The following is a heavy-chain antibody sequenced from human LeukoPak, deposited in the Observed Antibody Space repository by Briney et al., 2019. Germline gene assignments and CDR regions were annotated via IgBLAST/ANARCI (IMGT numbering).Heavy chain of an antibody. D-gene: IGHD3-22*01. Sequence: SETLSLTCTVSGASISGNSFYWGWVRQPPGKGLEWIGNIYYTGITYYNPSLKSRVTISVDTSKNQFSLRLNSVTAADAAMYYCASPGITTFDYWGQGTLVTVSS. J-gene: IGHJ4*02. V-gene: IGHV4-39*01. CDR2: IYYTGIT. CDR1: GASISGNSFY. CDR3: ASPGITTFDY.